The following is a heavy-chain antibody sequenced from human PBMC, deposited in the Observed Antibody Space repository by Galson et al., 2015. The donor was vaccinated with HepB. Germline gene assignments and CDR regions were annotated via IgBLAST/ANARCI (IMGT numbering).Heavy chain of an antibody. J-gene: IGHJ4*02. D-gene: IGHD3-3*01. CDR1: GFTFSNYG. Sequence: SLRLSCAASGFTFSNYGMHWVRQAPGKWLEWVAVIWYDGYPKCYADSVKGRFTVSRDTSKSTLYLQMNRLRVGYTAVYYCAGGPPRERDIWSRHYTRPDFWGQGTLVTVSS. CDR2: IWYDGYPK. CDR3: AGGPPRERDIWSRHYTRPDF. V-gene: IGHV3-33*01.